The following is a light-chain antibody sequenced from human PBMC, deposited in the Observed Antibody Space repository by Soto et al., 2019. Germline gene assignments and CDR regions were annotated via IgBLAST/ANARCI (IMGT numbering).Light chain of an antibody. J-gene: IGLJ3*02. CDR1: SSDVGSSNL. CDR3: YSNAGGPWV. V-gene: IGLV2-23*02. Sequence: QSVLTQPASVSGSPGQSITISCTGTSSDVGSSNLVSWYQQHPGKAPKLMIHEVSQRPSGVSHRFSGSKSANTASLTISGLQAEDEADYYCYSNAGGPWVFGGGTKVTVL. CDR2: EVS.